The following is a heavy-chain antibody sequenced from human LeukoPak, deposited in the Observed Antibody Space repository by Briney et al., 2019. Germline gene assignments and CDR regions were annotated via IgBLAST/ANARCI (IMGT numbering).Heavy chain of an antibody. J-gene: IGHJ4*02. CDR3: AREQQQQGFDY. CDR2: INPYSGVT. Sequence: ASVKVSCKASGYTFTVHYIHWVRQAPGQGLEWMGRINPYSGVTNYAQKFQGRVTVTRDTSISTAYMELSSLRSDDTAVYYCAREQQQQGFDYWGQGTLVTVSS. V-gene: IGHV1-2*06. CDR1: GYTFTVHY. D-gene: IGHD6-13*01.